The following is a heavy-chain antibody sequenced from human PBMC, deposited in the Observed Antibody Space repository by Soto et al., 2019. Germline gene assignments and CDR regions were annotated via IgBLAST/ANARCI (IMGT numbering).Heavy chain of an antibody. CDR1: GGNFSSTG. J-gene: IGHJ5*02. V-gene: IGHV1-69*01. CDR2: IIPTFGKA. Sequence: QVQLVPSGAEVNKPGSSVKVAGQAPGGNFSSTGIRWVLQSPGQGLELRGGIIPTFGKANYAHKFRVRVKITPDESPGTAYTELRRVRSHDSAVCGWPGEPASTWYNRPDPWGQATLVTVPS. D-gene: IGHD2-15*01. CDR3: PGEPASTWYNRPDP.